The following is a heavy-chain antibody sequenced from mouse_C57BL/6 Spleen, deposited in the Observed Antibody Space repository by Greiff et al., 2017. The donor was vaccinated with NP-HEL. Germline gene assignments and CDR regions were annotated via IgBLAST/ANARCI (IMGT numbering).Heavy chain of an antibody. CDR1: GFSLTSYG. J-gene: IGHJ4*01. CDR3: ARQHYYGSAMDY. Sequence: VMLVESGPGLVAPSQSLSITCTVPGFSLTSYGVHWVRQPPGKGLEWLVVIWSDGSTTYNSALKSRLSISKDNSKSQVFLKMNSFQTDDTAMYYCARQHYYGSAMDYWGRGTSVTVSS. V-gene: IGHV2-6-1*01. D-gene: IGHD1-1*01. CDR2: IWSDGST.